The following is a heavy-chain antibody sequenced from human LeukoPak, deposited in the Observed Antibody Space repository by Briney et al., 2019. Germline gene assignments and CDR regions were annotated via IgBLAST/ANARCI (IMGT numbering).Heavy chain of an antibody. V-gene: IGHV5-51*01. CDR3: AKHDRPYSSSDNWFDS. Sequence: GESVKISCKGSGFGFTSYWVSWVRQTPGKGLEWMGIIYPADSDTRYSPSFQGQVTFSADRSISAAYLQWSSLKVSDTAIYYCAKHDRPYSSSDNWFDSWGQGTLVTVSS. J-gene: IGHJ5*01. CDR2: IYPADSDT. CDR1: GFGFTSYW. D-gene: IGHD6-13*01.